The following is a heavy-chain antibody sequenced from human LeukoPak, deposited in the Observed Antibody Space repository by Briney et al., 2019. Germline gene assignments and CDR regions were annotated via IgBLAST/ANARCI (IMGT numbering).Heavy chain of an antibody. Sequence: SSVKVSCKASGGTFSSYAMSWVRQAPGQEREWVGRIIPFLGIGNYAQKFQGRVTITADKSTSTAYMELSSLRYEDTAVYYCARVVPDTAMVLDPTSWFDPWGQGTLVTVSS. D-gene: IGHD5-18*01. CDR2: IIPFLGIG. J-gene: IGHJ5*02. CDR3: ARVVPDTAMVLDPTSWFDP. CDR1: GGTFSSYA. V-gene: IGHV1-69*04.